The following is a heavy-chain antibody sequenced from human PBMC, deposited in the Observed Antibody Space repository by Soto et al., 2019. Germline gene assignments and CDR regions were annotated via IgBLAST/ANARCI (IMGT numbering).Heavy chain of an antibody. V-gene: IGHV1-69*01. CDR3: ARVSCNYETNYYYYGMDV. Sequence: QVQLVQSGAEVKKPGSSVKVSCKASGGTFSSYAISWVRQAPGQGLEWMGGIIPIFGTANYAQKFQGRVTITADESPSTAYMELSSLRSEDTAVYYCARVSCNYETNYYYYGMDVWGQGTTVTVSS. CDR1: GGTFSSYA. D-gene: IGHD1-7*01. CDR2: IIPIFGTA. J-gene: IGHJ6*02.